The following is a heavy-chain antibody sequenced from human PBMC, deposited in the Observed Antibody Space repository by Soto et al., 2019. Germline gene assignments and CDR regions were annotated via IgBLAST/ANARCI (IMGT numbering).Heavy chain of an antibody. CDR2: ISSNGGST. CDR3: ARVNYYDSSGYYSTLDY. V-gene: IGHV3-64D*06. Sequence: AGGSLRLSCSASGFTFSSYAMHWVRQAPGKGLEYVSAISSNGGSTYYADSVKGRFTISRDNSKNTLYLQMSSLRAEDTAVYYCARVNYYDSSGYYSTLDYWGQGTLVTVSS. J-gene: IGHJ4*02. CDR1: GFTFSSYA. D-gene: IGHD3-22*01.